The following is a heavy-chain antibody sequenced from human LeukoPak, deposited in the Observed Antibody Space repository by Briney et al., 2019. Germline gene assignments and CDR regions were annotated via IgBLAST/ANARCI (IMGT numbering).Heavy chain of an antibody. V-gene: IGHV3-33*01. CDR2: IWYDGSNK. CDR1: GFTFSSYG. J-gene: IGHJ6*04. D-gene: IGHD5-18*01. Sequence: GGSLRLSCAASGFTFSSYGMHWVRQAPGKGLEWVAVIWYDGSNKYYADSVKGRFTISRDNSKNTLYLQMNSLRAEDTAVYYCARGVQLWSVFYYYYGMDVWGKGTTVTVSS. CDR3: ARGVQLWSVFYYYYGMDV.